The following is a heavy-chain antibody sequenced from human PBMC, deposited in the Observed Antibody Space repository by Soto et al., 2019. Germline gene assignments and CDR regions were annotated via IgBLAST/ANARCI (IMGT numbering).Heavy chain of an antibody. V-gene: IGHV4-31*03. CDR3: ARAPYSSSSEIFDY. Sequence: SETLSLTCTVSGGSISSGGYYWSWIRQHPGKGLEWIGYIYYSGSTYYNPSLKSRVTISVDTSKNQFSLKLSSVTAADTAVYYCARAPYSSSSEIFDYWGQGTLVTVSS. CDR2: IYYSGST. J-gene: IGHJ4*02. D-gene: IGHD6-6*01. CDR1: GGSISSGGYY.